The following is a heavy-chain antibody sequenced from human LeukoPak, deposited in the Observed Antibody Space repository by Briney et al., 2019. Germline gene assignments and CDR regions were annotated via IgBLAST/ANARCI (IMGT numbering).Heavy chain of an antibody. Sequence: KVLCKVSGYSYINSEISWAPHPCTQALEGMGWISGNGGYTNFAQSHRDRVTMTTDTSTSTAYLELTDLRSDDTAVYYCAREGGRATVWETDWGQGTLVTVSS. D-gene: IGHD3-16*01. J-gene: IGHJ4*02. CDR3: AREGGRATVWETD. CDR1: GYSYINSE. CDR2: ISGNGGYT. V-gene: IGHV1-18*01.